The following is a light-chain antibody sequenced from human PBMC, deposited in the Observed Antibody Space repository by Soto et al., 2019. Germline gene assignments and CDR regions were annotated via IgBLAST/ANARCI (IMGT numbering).Light chain of an antibody. V-gene: IGKV1-39*01. J-gene: IGKJ1*01. CDR3: QQTYSTPWT. CDR2: GAS. CDR1: QSFSNN. Sequence: DIQMTQSPSSLSASLGDRFTMCCRASQSFSNNLNWYQQKAGKAPKLLIYGASSLQSGVPSRFSGSRSGTDFTLTISSLVPEDFATYYCQQTYSTPWTFGQGTK.